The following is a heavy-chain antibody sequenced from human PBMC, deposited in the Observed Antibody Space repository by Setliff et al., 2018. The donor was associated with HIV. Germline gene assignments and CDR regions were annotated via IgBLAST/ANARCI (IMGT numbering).Heavy chain of an antibody. V-gene: IGHV4-39*02. CDR2: IHYTGNT. Sequence: SETLSLTCTVSGASISTTTYYWGWIRQPPGKGLGWIGSIHYTGNTYNTPSLKSRLTISVDASKNQISLKLTSVTAADTAIYFCAREGDGIDYWGQGSLVTVSS. CDR1: GASISTTTYY. D-gene: IGHD2-21*02. CDR3: AREGDGIDY. J-gene: IGHJ4*02.